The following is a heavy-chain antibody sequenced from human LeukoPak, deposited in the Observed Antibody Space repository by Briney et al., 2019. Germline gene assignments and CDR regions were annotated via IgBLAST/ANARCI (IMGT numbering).Heavy chain of an antibody. Sequence: SCKASGYTFTSYAMHWVRQAPGKGLEWVAVISYDGSNKYYADSVKGRFTISRDNSKNTLYLQMNSLRAEDTAVYYCARGDVAAAGTVDYWGQGTLVTVSS. CDR2: ISYDGSNK. D-gene: IGHD6-13*01. J-gene: IGHJ4*02. CDR1: GYTFTSYA. V-gene: IGHV3-30-3*01. CDR3: ARGDVAAAGTVDY.